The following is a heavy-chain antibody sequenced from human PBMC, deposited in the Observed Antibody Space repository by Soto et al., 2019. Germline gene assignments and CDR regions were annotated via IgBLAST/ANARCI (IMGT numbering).Heavy chain of an antibody. D-gene: IGHD4-17*01. V-gene: IGHV4-30-2*01. CDR2: IYHSGST. Sequence: SETLSLTCAVSGGSISSGGYSWSWIRQPPGKGLEWIGYIYHSGSTYYNPSLKSRVTISVDTSKNQFSLKLSSVTAADTAVYYCARVQITVITGAPYYFDYWGQGTLVTVSS. CDR1: GGSISSGGYS. CDR3: ARVQITVITGAPYYFDY. J-gene: IGHJ4*02.